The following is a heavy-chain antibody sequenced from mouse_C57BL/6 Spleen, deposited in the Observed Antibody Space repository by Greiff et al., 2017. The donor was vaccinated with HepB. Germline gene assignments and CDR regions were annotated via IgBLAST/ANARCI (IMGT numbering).Heavy chain of an antibody. Sequence: DVQLQESGPELVKPGASVKISCKASGYSFTGYYMHWVKQSSEKSLEWIGEINPSTGGTSYNQKFKGKATLTVDKSSSTAYMQLKSLTSEDSAVYYCARLPYYWGQGTTLTVSS. V-gene: IGHV1-43*01. J-gene: IGHJ2*01. CDR2: INPSTGGT. CDR1: GYSFTGYY. CDR3: ARLPYY.